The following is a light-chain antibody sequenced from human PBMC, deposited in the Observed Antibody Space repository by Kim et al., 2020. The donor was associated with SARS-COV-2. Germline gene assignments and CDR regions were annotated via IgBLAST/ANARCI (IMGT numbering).Light chain of an antibody. Sequence: QSVLTQPPSASGTPGQRVTISCSGSNSNIGTNAINWYQQLPATAPKLLIYNNNQRPSGVPDRFSGSKSGTSATLAISGLQSEDEADYYCAAWDDSLNGSWVFGGGTRLTVL. V-gene: IGLV1-44*01. CDR3: AAWDDSLNGSWV. CDR1: NSNIGTNA. J-gene: IGLJ3*02. CDR2: NNN.